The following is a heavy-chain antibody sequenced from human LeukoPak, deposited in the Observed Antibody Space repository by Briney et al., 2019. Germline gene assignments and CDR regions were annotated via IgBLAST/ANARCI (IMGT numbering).Heavy chain of an antibody. Sequence: ASVKVSCKASGYTFTGYYMHWVRQAPGQGLEWMGWINPSSGGTNYAQKFQGRVTMTRDTSISTAYMELSRLRSDDTAVYYCAGVWQLGLEGVWFDPWGQGTLVTVSS. D-gene: IGHD6-13*01. CDR3: AGVWQLGLEGVWFDP. V-gene: IGHV1-2*02. CDR2: INPSSGGT. J-gene: IGHJ5*02. CDR1: GYTFTGYY.